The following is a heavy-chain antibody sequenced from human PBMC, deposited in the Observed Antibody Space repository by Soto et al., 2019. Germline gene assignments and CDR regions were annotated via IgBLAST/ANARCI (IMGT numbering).Heavy chain of an antibody. J-gene: IGHJ6*02. CDR2: IYESGST. D-gene: IGHD4-17*01. Sequence: QLQLQESGSGLVKPSQTLSLTCAVSGGSISSGGYSWSWIRQPPGKGLEWIGYIYESGSTYYNPSLKSRVTISVDRSNNKFSLKLSSVTAADTAVYYCARAHYGDYGYGMDVWGQGTTVTVSS. V-gene: IGHV4-30-2*01. CDR1: GGSISSGGYS. CDR3: ARAHYGDYGYGMDV.